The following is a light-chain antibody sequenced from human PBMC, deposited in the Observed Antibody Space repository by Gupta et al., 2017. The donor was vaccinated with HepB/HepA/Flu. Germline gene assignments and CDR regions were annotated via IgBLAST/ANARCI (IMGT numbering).Light chain of an antibody. CDR3: QQSCSTPRS. CDR2: AAS. Sequence: DIQITQSPSSLSASVGDRVTITCRASQSITSYLNWYQQKPGKAPKLLIYAASSLQSGVPSRFSGSGSATDFTLTIISLLPEDFATYYCQQSCSTPRSFGQGTKLEIK. V-gene: IGKV1-39*01. CDR1: QSITSY. J-gene: IGKJ2*04.